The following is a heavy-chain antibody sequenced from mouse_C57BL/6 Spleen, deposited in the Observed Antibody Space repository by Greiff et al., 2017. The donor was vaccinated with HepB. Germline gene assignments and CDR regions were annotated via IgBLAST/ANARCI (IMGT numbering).Heavy chain of an antibody. CDR1: GFNIKDDY. CDR2: IDPENGDT. Sequence: EVQLQQSGAELVRPGASVKLSCTASGFNIKDDYMHWVKQRPEQGLEWIGWIDPENGDTEYASKFQGKATITADTSSNTAYLQLSSLTSEDTAVYFWNGGYYLESYFDYWGQSTTLTVSS. CDR3: NGGYYLESYFDY. V-gene: IGHV14-4*01. J-gene: IGHJ2*01. D-gene: IGHD2-3*01.